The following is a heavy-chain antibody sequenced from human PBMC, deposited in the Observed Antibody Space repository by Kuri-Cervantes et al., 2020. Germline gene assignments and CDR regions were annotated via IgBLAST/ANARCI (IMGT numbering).Heavy chain of an antibody. J-gene: IGHJ5*02. CDR3: ARDHSGGWFDP. CDR1: GYTFIAYY. D-gene: IGHD1-26*01. V-gene: IGHV1-2*02. CDR2: INPNSGGT. Sequence: ASVKVSCKASGYTFIAYYLNWVRQDPGQGLEWMGWINPNSGGTNYAPKFQGRVTMTRDTFINTVYMGLTNLRSDDTAIYYCARDHSGGWFDPWGQGVLVTVSS.